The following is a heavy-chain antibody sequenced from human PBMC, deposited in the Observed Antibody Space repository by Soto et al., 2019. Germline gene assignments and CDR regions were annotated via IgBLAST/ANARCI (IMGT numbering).Heavy chain of an antibody. J-gene: IGHJ4*02. CDR3: ARWYSSGWRKDLLDY. V-gene: IGHV5-51*03. CDR1: GYSFTSYW. Sequence: EVQLVQSGAEVKKPGESLQISCKGSGYSFTSYWIGWLRQMPGKGLEWMGIIYPGDSDTRYSPSFQGQVTISADKSISTAYLQWSSLKASDTAMYYCARWYSSGWRKDLLDYWGQGTLVTVSS. CDR2: IYPGDSDT. D-gene: IGHD6-19*01.